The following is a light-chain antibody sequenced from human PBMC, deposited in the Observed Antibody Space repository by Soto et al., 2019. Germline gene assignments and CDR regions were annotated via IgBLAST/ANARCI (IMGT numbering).Light chain of an antibody. CDR3: EQYGSSPRT. CDR1: QTISGNY. CDR2: GIS. V-gene: IGKV3-20*01. J-gene: IGKJ1*01. Sequence: EIVLTQSPGTLSLSPGERATLSCRASQTISGNYFAWYQQKPGQAPRLLIYGISTRATGIPDRFSCSGAGTEFTLTISRLEPEDFEVDYCEQYGSSPRTFGQGTKVDIK.